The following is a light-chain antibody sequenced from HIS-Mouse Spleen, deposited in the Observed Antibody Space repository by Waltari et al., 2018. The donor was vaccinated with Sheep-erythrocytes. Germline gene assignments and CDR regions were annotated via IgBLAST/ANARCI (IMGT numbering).Light chain of an antibody. CDR2: EGS. CDR1: SSDVGSYKL. Sequence: QSALTQPASVSGSPGQSIPISCTGTSSDVGSYKLVSWYQQPPGKAPKLLIYEGSKRPSGVSHRFSGSRSGNTASLTISGLQAEDEADYYCCSYAGSSTPWVFGGGTKLTVL. CDR3: CSYAGSSTPWV. J-gene: IGLJ3*02. V-gene: IGLV2-23*01.